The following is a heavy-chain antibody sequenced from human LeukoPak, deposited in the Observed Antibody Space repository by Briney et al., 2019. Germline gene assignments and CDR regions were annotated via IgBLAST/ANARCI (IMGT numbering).Heavy chain of an antibody. CDR1: GGSISSHY. D-gene: IGHD2-2*01. J-gene: IGHJ4*02. Sequence: SETLSLTCTVSGGSISSHYWSWIRQPAGKGLEWIGRIYTSGSTNYNPSLKSRVTMSVDTSKNQFSLKLSSVTAADTAVYYCARTKIVPAAFDYWGQGTLVAVSS. V-gene: IGHV4-4*07. CDR3: ARTKIVPAAFDY. CDR2: IYTSGST.